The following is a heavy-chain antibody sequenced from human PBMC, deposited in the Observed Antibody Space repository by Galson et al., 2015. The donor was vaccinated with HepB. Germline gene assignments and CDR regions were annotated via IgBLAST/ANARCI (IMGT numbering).Heavy chain of an antibody. CDR1: GFTFSSYA. CDR3: AKDFAIFGEGYY. D-gene: IGHD3-3*01. V-gene: IGHV3-23*01. Sequence: SLRLSCAASGFTFSSYAMSWVRQAPGKGLEWVSAISGSGGSTYYADSVKGRFTISRDNSKNTLYLQMNSLRAEDTAVYYCAKDFAIFGEGYYWGQGTLATVSS. CDR2: ISGSGGST. J-gene: IGHJ4*02.